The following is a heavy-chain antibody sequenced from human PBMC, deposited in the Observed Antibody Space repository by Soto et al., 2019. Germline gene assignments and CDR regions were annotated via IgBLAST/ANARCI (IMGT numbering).Heavy chain of an antibody. CDR2: ISSDGSNK. CDR1: GFNLKIYA. CDR3: AKYIRAFDDDGFDI. J-gene: IGHJ3*02. V-gene: IGHV3-30*18. Sequence: GGSLRLSWSVCGFNLKIYAMKWVRQAPGKGLEWVAVISSDGSNKYYAVSVKGRSTISRDNPKNTLYLQMNSLRAEDTAVYYWAKYIRAFDDDGFDIWGQGTMVT. D-gene: IGHD3-10*01.